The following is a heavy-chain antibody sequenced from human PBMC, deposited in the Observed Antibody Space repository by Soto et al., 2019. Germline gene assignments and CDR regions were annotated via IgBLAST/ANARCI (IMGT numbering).Heavy chain of an antibody. CDR1: GYTFTSYG. V-gene: IGHV1-18*01. CDR2: ISTSKGNT. Sequence: QVQLVQSGPEVKKPGASVKVSCKTSGYTFTSYGIAWVRQAPGQGLEWMGWISTSKGNTNYAQKFQGRVTMTTDTSTSTAYMELRSLRSDHTAVYYCATRSPAFDFWGQRTLVTVSS. J-gene: IGHJ4*02. CDR3: ATRSPAFDF.